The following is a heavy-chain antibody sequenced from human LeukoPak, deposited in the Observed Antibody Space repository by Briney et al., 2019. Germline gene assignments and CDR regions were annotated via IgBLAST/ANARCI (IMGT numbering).Heavy chain of an antibody. D-gene: IGHD3-3*01. CDR1: GGTFSSYA. CDR3: AFGEVRFLEWPPTDY. Sequence: SVKVSCKASGGTFSSYAISWVRQAPGQGLEWMGGIIPIFGTANYAQKFQGRVTITADESTSTAYMELSSLRSEDTAVYYCAFGEVRFLEWPPTDYWGQGTLVTVSS. CDR2: IIPIFGTA. V-gene: IGHV1-69*13. J-gene: IGHJ4*02.